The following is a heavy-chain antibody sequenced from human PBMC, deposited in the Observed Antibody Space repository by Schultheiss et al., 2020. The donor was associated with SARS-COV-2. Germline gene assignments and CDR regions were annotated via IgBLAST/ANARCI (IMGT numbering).Heavy chain of an antibody. V-gene: IGHV4-61*08. CDR3: ARGSGDEIYYYYGMDV. Sequence: SETLSLTCTVSGGSISSGGYYWSWIRQHPGKGLEWIGYIYYSGSTNYNPSLKSRVTISVDTSKNQFSLKLSSVTAADTAVYYCARGSGDEIYYYYGMDVWGQGTTVTVSS. CDR2: IYYSGST. D-gene: IGHD1-26*01. CDR1: GGSISSGGYY. J-gene: IGHJ6*02.